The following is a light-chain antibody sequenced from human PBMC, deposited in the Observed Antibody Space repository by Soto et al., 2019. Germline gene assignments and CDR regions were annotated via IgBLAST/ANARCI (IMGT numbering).Light chain of an antibody. Sequence: QSVLTRPPSVSAAPGQTVTISCSGTSSNIVNNFVSWYQHLSGTAPKLLIYENYKRPSGVPDRFSGSKSGTSATLGITGLQTGDEADYYCATYDSNLDVGVFGGGTKLTVL. V-gene: IGLV1-51*02. CDR2: ENY. CDR3: ATYDSNLDVGV. CDR1: SSNIVNNF. J-gene: IGLJ2*01.